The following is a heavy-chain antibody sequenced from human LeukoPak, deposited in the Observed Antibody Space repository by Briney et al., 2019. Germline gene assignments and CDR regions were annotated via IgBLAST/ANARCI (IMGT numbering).Heavy chain of an antibody. CDR1: GGTFISYA. Sequence: ASVKVSCKASGGTFISYAISWVRQARGQGLEWMGRIIPILGIANYAQKFQGRVTITADKSTSTAYMELSSLRSEDTAVYYCAREGYYDSSGSSRGAFDIWGQGTMVTVSS. V-gene: IGHV1-69*04. D-gene: IGHD3-22*01. CDR3: AREGYYDSSGSSRGAFDI. CDR2: IIPILGIA. J-gene: IGHJ3*02.